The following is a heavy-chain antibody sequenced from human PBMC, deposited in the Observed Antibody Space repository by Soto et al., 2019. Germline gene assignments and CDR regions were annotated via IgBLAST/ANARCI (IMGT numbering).Heavy chain of an antibody. Sequence: GASVKVSCKASGYTFTSYYMHWVRQAPGQGLEWMGIINPSGGSTSYAQKFQGRVTMTRDTSTSTVYMELSSLRSEDTAVYYCARNTMVRGGAPFYYYGMDVWGQGTTVTVSS. CDR2: INPSGGST. CDR1: GYTFTSYY. CDR3: ARNTMVRGGAPFYYYGMDV. J-gene: IGHJ6*02. D-gene: IGHD3-10*01. V-gene: IGHV1-46*03.